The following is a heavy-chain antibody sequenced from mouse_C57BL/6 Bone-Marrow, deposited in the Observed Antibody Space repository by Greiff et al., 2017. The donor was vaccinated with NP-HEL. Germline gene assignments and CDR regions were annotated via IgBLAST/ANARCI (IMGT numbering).Heavy chain of an antibody. Sequence: EVQLQQSGAELVKPGASVKLSCTASGFNITDYYMHWVKQRPEQGLEWIGRIDPEDGETNYAPTFQGKATITADTSSNTAYLQLSSLTSEDAAVYYCASGVAKAMDYWGQGTSVTVSS. V-gene: IGHV14-2*01. CDR1: GFNITDYY. J-gene: IGHJ4*01. CDR2: IDPEDGET. CDR3: ASGVAKAMDY. D-gene: IGHD1-1*01.